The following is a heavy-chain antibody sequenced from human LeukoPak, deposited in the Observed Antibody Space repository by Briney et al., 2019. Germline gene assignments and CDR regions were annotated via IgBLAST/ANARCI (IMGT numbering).Heavy chain of an antibody. Sequence: ASVKVSCKASGYTFTSHGISWVRQAPGQGLEWMGWISAYNGNTNYAQKLQGRVTMTTDTSTSTAYMELRSLRSDDTAVYYCAREAGTYCSSTSCYFDYWGQGTLVTVSS. D-gene: IGHD2-2*01. CDR2: ISAYNGNT. V-gene: IGHV1-18*01. J-gene: IGHJ4*02. CDR3: AREAGTYCSSTSCYFDY. CDR1: GYTFTSHG.